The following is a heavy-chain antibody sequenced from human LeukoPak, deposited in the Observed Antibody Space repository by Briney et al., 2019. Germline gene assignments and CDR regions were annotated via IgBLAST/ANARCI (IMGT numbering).Heavy chain of an antibody. CDR1: GFTFSNYQ. J-gene: IGHJ5*02. CDR2: INTGGTTI. D-gene: IGHD4-17*01. V-gene: IGHV3-48*03. Sequence: PGGSLRLSCAASGFTFSNYQMNWVRQAPGKGLEWVSYINTGGTTIYYADSVKGRFTISRDNAKNSLYLQMNSLRAEDTAVYYCAKGPREIQFGDGWFDPWGQGTLVTVSS. CDR3: AKGPREIQFGDGWFDP.